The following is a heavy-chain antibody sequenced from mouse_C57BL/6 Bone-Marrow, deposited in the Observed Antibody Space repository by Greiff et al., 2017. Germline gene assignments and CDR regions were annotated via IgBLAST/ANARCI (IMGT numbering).Heavy chain of an antibody. CDR1: GYTFTSYW. CDR2: IHPNSGST. V-gene: IGHV1-64*01. Sequence: VQLQQPGAELVKPGASVKLSCKASGYTFTSYWMHWVKQRPGQGLEWIGMIHPNSGSTNYNEKFKSKATLTVDKSSSTAYMQLSSLTSEDSAVYYCARGGELGRWCAYWGQGTLVTVSA. J-gene: IGHJ3*01. CDR3: ARGGELGRWCAY. D-gene: IGHD4-1*01.